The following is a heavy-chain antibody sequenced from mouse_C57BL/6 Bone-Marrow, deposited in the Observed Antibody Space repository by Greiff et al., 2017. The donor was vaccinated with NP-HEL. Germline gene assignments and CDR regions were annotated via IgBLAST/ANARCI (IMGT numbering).Heavy chain of an antibody. J-gene: IGHJ3*01. D-gene: IGHD2-14*01. CDR3: ARGYGYQAWFAY. CDR2: IYPGSGST. V-gene: IGHV1-55*01. Sequence: QVQLQQPGAELVKPGASVKMSCKASGYTFTSYWITWVKQRPGQGLEWIGDIYPGSGSTNYNEKFKSKATLTVDTSSSTAYMQLSSLTSEDSAVYYGARGYGYQAWFAYWGQGTLVTVSA. CDR1: GYTFTSYW.